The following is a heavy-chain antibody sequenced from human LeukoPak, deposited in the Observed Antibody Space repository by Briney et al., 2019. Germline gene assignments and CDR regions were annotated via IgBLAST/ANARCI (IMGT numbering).Heavy chain of an antibody. CDR2: IYYSGST. CDR1: GGSISSYY. V-gene: IGHV4-59*08. CDR3: ARSMVRGVIVGYYYMDV. D-gene: IGHD3-10*01. J-gene: IGHJ6*03. Sequence: SETLSLTCTVSGGSISSYYWSWIRQPPGKGLEWIGYIYYSGSTNYKSSLKSRVTISVDTSKNHFSLKLSSVTAADTAVYYCARSMVRGVIVGYYYMDVWGKGTTVTISS.